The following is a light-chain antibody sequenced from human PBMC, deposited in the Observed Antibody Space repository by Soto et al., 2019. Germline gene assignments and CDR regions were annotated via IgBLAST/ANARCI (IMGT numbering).Light chain of an antibody. V-gene: IGKV3-11*01. CDR3: QQRSNWPPVT. J-gene: IGKJ4*01. CDR1: QSINRH. CDR2: DAS. Sequence: EIVLTQSPATLSLSPGERATLSCRASQSINRHLAWYRQKPGQAPRLLIYDASNRDTGIPARFSGSGSGTDLTLPISSREPEDFGVYYCQQRSNWPPVTFGGGTKLEIK.